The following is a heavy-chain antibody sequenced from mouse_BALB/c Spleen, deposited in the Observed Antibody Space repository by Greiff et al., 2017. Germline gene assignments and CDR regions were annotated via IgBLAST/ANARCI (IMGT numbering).Heavy chain of an antibody. CDR1: GYSITSGYY. CDR3: ARERANWVYAMDY. V-gene: IGHV3-6*02. CDR2: ISYDGSN. D-gene: IGHD4-1*01. Sequence: ESGPGLVKPSQSLSLTCSVTGYSITSGYYWNWIRQFPGNNLEWMGYISYDGSNNFNPSLKNRISITRDTSKNQFFLKLNSVTTEDTATYYCARERANWVYAMDYWGQGTSVTVSS. J-gene: IGHJ4*01.